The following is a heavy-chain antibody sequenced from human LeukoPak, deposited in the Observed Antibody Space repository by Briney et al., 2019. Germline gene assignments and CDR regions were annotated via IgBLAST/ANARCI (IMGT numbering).Heavy chain of an antibody. V-gene: IGHV1-46*01. CDR2: INPSGGST. CDR1: GYTFTSYY. J-gene: IGHJ3*02. CDR3: TAEPVAFDI. Sequence: APVKVSCKASGYTFTSYYMHWVRQAPGQGLEWMGIINPSGGSTSYAQKFQGRVTMTRDTSTSTVYMELSSLRSEDTAVYYCTAEPVAFDIWGQGTMVTVSS. D-gene: IGHD1-14*01.